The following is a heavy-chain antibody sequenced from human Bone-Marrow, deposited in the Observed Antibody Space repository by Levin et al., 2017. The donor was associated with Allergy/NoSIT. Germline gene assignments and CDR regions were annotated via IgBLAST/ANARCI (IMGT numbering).Heavy chain of an antibody. Sequence: SCAASGFTFSTYWMHWVRQAPGKGLVWVSRINSDGSSTNYADSVKGRFTISRDNAKNTLYLQMNSLRAEDTAVYYCTSLTTVTTRFDYWGQGTLVTVSS. CDR2: INSDGSST. J-gene: IGHJ4*02. D-gene: IGHD4-17*01. CDR3: TSLTTVTTRFDY. CDR1: GFTFSTYW. V-gene: IGHV3-74*01.